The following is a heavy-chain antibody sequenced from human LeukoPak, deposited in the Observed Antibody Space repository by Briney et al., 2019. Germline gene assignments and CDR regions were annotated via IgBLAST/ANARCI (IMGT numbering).Heavy chain of an antibody. Sequence: GGSLRLSCAASGFTFGNAWMSWVRQAPGKGLEWVGRIKSKTDGGTTDYAAPVKGRFTISRDDSKNTLYLQMNSLKTEDTAVYYCTTVKRGYSYGPLGYWGQGTLVTVSS. V-gene: IGHV3-15*01. CDR3: TTVKRGYSYGPLGY. CDR2: IKSKTDGGTT. CDR1: GFTFGNAW. D-gene: IGHD5-18*01. J-gene: IGHJ4*02.